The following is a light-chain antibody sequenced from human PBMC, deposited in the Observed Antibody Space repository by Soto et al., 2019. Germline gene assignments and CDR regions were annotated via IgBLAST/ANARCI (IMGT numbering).Light chain of an antibody. CDR2: EVS. Sequence: QSALTQPPSASGSPGQSVTISCTGTSSDVGGYDRVSWYQQHPGKVPKLMIYEVSKRPSGVPDRFSASKSGNTASLTVSGLQTEDEADYYCSSYAGSNNYVVFGGGTKVTV. CDR3: SSYAGSNNYVV. V-gene: IGLV2-8*01. J-gene: IGLJ2*01. CDR1: SSDVGGYDR.